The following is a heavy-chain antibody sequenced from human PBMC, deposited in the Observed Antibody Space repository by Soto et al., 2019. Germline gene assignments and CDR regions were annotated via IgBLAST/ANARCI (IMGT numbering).Heavy chain of an antibody. Sequence: QVQLVESGGGVVQPGRSLRLSCAASGFSFSSNGMYWVRQAPGKGLEWVADILDDGTKKYYADSVKGRFTISRDNSKNTLDLQMNSLRAEDTAVYYCAWVRGRDGHSPIDQWGRGTLVTVSS. D-gene: IGHD2-15*01. V-gene: IGHV3-30*03. CDR3: AWVRGRDGHSPIDQ. CDR2: ILDDGTKK. CDR1: GFSFSSNG. J-gene: IGHJ4*02.